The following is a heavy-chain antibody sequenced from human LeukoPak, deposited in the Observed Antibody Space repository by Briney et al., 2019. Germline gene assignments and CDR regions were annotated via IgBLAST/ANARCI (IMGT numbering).Heavy chain of an antibody. CDR2: MNPNSGNT. CDR3: ARERTSRYSGSYSLYYYYYMDV. J-gene: IGHJ6*03. Sequence: GASVKVSCKASGYTFTSYDINWVRQATGQGLEWMGWMNPNSGNTGYAQKFQGRVTMTRNTSISTAYMELSSLRSEDTAVYYCARERTSRYSGSYSLYYYYYMDVWGKGTTVTISS. D-gene: IGHD1-26*01. CDR1: GYTFTSYD. V-gene: IGHV1-8*01.